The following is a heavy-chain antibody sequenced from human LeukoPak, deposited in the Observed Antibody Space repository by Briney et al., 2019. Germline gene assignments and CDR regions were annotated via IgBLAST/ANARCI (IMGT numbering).Heavy chain of an antibody. CDR2: IKSKTNGETR. D-gene: IGHD2-2*01. V-gene: IGHV3-15*01. Sequence: GGSLRLSCAASGFTLSNAWMNWVRQAPGKGLEWVGLIKSKTNGETRDYAAPVKGRFTISRDDSKSIAYLQMNSLKTEDTAVYYCTREGIVVVPAAMSGAFDIWGQGTMVTVSS. J-gene: IGHJ3*02. CDR1: GFTLSNAW. CDR3: TREGIVVVPAAMSGAFDI.